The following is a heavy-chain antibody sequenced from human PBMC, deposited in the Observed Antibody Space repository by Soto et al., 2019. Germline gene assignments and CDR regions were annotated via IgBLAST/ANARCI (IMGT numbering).Heavy chain of an antibody. CDR2: IYYSGST. J-gene: IGHJ6*02. Sequence: LSLTCTVPGGSISSYYWSWIRQPPGKGLEWIGYIYYSGSTNYNPSLKSRVTISVDTSKNQFSLKLSSVTAADTAVYYCARLDIVVVVAATTRAGTGGMDVWGPGPTVTVSS. D-gene: IGHD2-15*01. V-gene: IGHV4-59*01. CDR3: ARLDIVVVVAATTRAGTGGMDV. CDR1: GGSISSYY.